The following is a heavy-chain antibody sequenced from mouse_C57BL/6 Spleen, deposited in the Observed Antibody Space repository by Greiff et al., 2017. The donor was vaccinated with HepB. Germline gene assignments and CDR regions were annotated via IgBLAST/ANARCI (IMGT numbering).Heavy chain of an antibody. CDR2: ISSGGSYT. V-gene: IGHV5-6*01. Sequence: EVQLVESGGDLVKPGGSLKLSCAASGFTFSSYGMSWVRQTPDKRLEWVATISSGGSYTYYPDSVKGRFTISRDNAKNTRDLQMSSLKSEDPAMYYCARGGGYSRDYWGQGTSVTVSS. J-gene: IGHJ4*01. CDR1: GFTFSSYG. D-gene: IGHD2-3*01. CDR3: ARGGGYSRDY.